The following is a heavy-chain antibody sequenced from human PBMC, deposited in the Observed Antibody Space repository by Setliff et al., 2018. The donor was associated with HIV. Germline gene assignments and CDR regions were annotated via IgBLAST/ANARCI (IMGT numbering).Heavy chain of an antibody. CDR1: GFSFDDYA. D-gene: IGHD5-12*01. CDR3: AKDATEVHYSGYGDY. Sequence: PGGSLRLSCTVSGFSFDDYAVHWVRQPPGKGLEWVSLISWDGGSTYYADSVKGRFTISRDNSKNSLYLQMNSLRAEDTALYYCAKDATEVHYSGYGDYWGQGTLVTVSS. J-gene: IGHJ4*02. CDR2: ISWDGGST. V-gene: IGHV3-43D*03.